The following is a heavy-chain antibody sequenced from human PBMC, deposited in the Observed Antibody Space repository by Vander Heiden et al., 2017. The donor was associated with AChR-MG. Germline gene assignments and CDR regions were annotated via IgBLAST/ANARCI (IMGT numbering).Heavy chain of an antibody. Sequence: QVQLVESGGGVVQPGRSLRLSCAASGFTLSTNGLHWVRQAPGKGLGWVAVIWYDGSNKYYADSVKGRFTISRDNSKNTLYLQMNSLRAEDTAVYYCARESSAFDIWGQGTMVTVSS. V-gene: IGHV3-33*01. CDR3: ARESSAFDI. CDR1: GFTLSTNG. CDR2: IWYDGSNK. J-gene: IGHJ3*02.